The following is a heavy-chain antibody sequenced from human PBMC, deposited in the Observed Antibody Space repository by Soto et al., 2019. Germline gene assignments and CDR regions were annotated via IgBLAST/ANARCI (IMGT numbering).Heavy chain of an antibody. CDR2: IWYDGSNK. J-gene: IGHJ6*02. D-gene: IGHD4-17*01. V-gene: IGHV3-33*01. CDR3: ARDGTVTTYYYYYGMDV. Sequence: QVQLVESGGGVVQPGRSLRLSCAASGFTFSSYGMHWVRQAPGKGLEWVAVIWYDGSNKYYADSMKGRFTISRDNSKNTLYLQMNSLRAEDTAVYYCARDGTVTTYYYYYGMDVWGQGTTVTVSS. CDR1: GFTFSSYG.